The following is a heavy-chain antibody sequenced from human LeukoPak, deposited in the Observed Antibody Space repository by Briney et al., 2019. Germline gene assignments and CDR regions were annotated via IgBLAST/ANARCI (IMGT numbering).Heavy chain of an antibody. V-gene: IGHV1-46*01. CDR1: GYTFTSYY. CDR3: ARDPYYYDSSGSFAFDI. Sequence: ASVKVSCKASGYTFTSYYMHWVRQAPGQGREWVGIINPSGGSTSYAQKFQGRVTITSDTSTSTVYMELSNLRSEDTAVYYCARDPYYYDSSGSFAFDIWRQGTMVTVSS. D-gene: IGHD3-22*01. CDR2: INPSGGST. J-gene: IGHJ3*02.